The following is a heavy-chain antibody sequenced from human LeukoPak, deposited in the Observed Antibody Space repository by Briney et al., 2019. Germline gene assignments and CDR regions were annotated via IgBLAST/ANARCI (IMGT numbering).Heavy chain of an antibody. CDR3: ARIQLYHGDFDS. CDR2: IRDDGRAE. V-gene: IGHV3-7*01. D-gene: IGHD1-1*01. J-gene: IGHJ4*02. Sequence: GGSLRLSCAASGFTFSSSWMTWVRQAPGKGLEWVASIRDDGRAEYYVDSVKGRFSISRDDAKNSLSLQMNSLRVEDTATYYCARIQLYHGDFDSWGQGTLVTVSS. CDR1: GFTFSSSW.